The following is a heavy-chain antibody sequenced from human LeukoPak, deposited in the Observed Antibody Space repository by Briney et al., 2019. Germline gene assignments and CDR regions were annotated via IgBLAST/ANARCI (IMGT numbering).Heavy chain of an antibody. CDR3: ARESIYYDSSGYYFDY. J-gene: IGHJ4*02. V-gene: IGHV1-69*05. CDR1: GGTFSSYA. CDR2: IIPILGRA. Sequence: GASVKVSCKASGGTFSSYAISWVRQAPGQGLEWMGRIIPILGRANYAQKVQGRVTITTDESTSTAYMELSSLRSEATAVYYCARESIYYDSSGYYFDYWGQGTLVTVSS. D-gene: IGHD3-22*01.